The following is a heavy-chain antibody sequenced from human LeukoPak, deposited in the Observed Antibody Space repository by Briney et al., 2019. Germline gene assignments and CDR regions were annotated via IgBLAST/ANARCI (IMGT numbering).Heavy chain of an antibody. V-gene: IGHV3-30*02. CDR3: AKSLSVATIGYFDY. CDR1: GFTFSSYG. Sequence: GGSLRLSCAASGFTFSSYGMHWVRQAPGKGLEWVAFTYDGSNKYYADSVKGRFTISRDNSKNTLYLQMNSLGAEDTAVYYCAKSLSVATIGYFDYWGQGTLVTVSS. CDR2: TYDGSNK. D-gene: IGHD5-12*01. J-gene: IGHJ4*02.